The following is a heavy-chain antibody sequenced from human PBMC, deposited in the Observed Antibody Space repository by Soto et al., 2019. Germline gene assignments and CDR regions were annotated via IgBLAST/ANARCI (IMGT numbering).Heavy chain of an antibody. CDR3: ARSRVVVVVPAAIGDYYMDV. V-gene: IGHV1-2*04. CDR1: GYTFTGYY. D-gene: IGHD2-2*01. J-gene: IGHJ6*03. CDR2: INPNSGGT. Sequence: QVPLVQSGAEVKKPGASVKVSCKASGYTFTGYYMHWVRQAPGQGLEWMGWINPNSGGTNYAQKFQGWVTMTRDTSISPAYMELSRLRSDDTAVYYCARSRVVVVVPAAIGDYYMDVWGKGTTVTVSS.